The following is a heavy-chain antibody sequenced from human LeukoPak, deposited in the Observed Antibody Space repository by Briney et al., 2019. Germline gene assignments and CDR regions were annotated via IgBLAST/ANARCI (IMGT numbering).Heavy chain of an antibody. V-gene: IGHV4-34*01. J-gene: IGHJ4*02. CDR3: ARGKSVIAIDY. Sequence: SETLSLTCAVSGGSFSGYYWSWIRQPPGKGLEWIGEINHSGSTNYNPSLKSRVTISVDTSKNQFSLKLSSVTAADTAVYYCARGKSVIAIDYWGEGSLVTVSS. CDR2: INHSGST. D-gene: IGHD2-21*01. CDR1: GGSFSGYY.